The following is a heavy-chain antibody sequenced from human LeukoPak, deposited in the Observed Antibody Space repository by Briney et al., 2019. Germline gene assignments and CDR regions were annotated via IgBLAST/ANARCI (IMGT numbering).Heavy chain of an antibody. CDR1: GGSINSGNHY. CDR3: ARDGAPTNTMLDS. D-gene: IGHD2-8*01. V-gene: IGHV4-39*07. J-gene: IGHJ4*02. Sequence: TSETLSLTCTVSGGSINSGNHYWGWIRQSPGKGLEWIGNIYYSGSTYYNPSLKSRVTLSIDTSKNQFSLQLNSVTPEDTAVYYCARDGAPTNTMLDSWGQGTLVTVSS. CDR2: IYYSGST.